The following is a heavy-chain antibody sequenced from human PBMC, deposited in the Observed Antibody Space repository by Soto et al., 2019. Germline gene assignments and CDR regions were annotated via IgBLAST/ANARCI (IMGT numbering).Heavy chain of an antibody. V-gene: IGHV3-23*01. CDR3: AKDRPPPRSFLDAFDI. D-gene: IGHD2-21*01. CDR1: GFTFSSYA. J-gene: IGHJ3*02. Sequence: GGSLRLSCAASGFTFSSYAMSWVRQAPGKGLEWVSAISGSGGSTYYADSVKGRFTISRDNSKNTLYLQMNSLRAEDTAVYYCAKDRPPPRSFLDAFDIWGQGTMVTVSS. CDR2: ISGSGGST.